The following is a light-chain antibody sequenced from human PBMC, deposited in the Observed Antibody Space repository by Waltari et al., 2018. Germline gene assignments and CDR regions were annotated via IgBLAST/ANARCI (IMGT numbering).Light chain of an antibody. CDR2: DVS. Sequence: QSALTQPASVSGSPGHSITIPCTGTSSAVGGYNYVSWYQQHPAKAPKLMIYDVSNRPSWVSNRFSGSKSGNTASLTISGLQAEDEADYYCRSYISSSTLELFGGGTSLTVL. V-gene: IGLV2-14*03. CDR1: SSAVGGYNY. J-gene: IGLJ2*01. CDR3: RSYISSSTLEL.